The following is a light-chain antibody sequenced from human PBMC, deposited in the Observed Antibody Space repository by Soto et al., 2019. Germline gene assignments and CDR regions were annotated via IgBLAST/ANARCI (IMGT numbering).Light chain of an antibody. CDR1: QSISNW. Sequence: DIQLTQSPSTLPASVGDRVTITCRASQSISNWLAWYHQKPGTAPKLLIYHASTLESGVPSRFSGSGSGTEFTLTISSLQSEDFAVYYCQQFNNWPRAFGGGTKVDIK. CDR2: HAS. J-gene: IGKJ4*01. CDR3: QQFNNWPRA. V-gene: IGKV1-5*01.